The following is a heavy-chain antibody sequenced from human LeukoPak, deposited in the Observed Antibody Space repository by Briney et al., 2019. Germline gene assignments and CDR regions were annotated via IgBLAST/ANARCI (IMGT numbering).Heavy chain of an antibody. CDR1: GGSSSNYY. Sequence: PSETLSLTCSVSGGSSSNYYWSWIRQPPGRGLEWIGYTYYSGSTNSNASLKSRVTIFVDPSKNQFSLRLSSVTAADTAVYYCTRGAVVRGVNPTYWGQGSLVTVSS. CDR3: TRGAVVRGVNPTY. D-gene: IGHD3-10*01. J-gene: IGHJ4*02. V-gene: IGHV4-59*12. CDR2: TYYSGST.